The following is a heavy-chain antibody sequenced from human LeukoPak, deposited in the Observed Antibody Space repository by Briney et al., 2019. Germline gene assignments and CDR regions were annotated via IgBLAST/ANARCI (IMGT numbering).Heavy chain of an antibody. D-gene: IGHD6-19*01. CDR1: GGSISSYY. CDR2: IYTSGST. CDR3: ARVVSSGWYGYFDY. V-gene: IGHV4-4*07. Sequence: SETLSLTCTVSGGSISSYYWSWIRRPAGKGLEWIGRIYTSGSTNYNPSLKSRVTMSVDTSKNQFSLKLSSVTAADTAVYYCARVVSSGWYGYFDYWGQGTLVTVSS. J-gene: IGHJ4*02.